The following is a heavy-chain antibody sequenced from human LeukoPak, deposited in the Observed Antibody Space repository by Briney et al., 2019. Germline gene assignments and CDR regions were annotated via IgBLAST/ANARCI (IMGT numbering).Heavy chain of an antibody. Sequence: SETLSLTCAVYGGSFSGYYWNWIRQPPGKGLEWIGEINHSGSTNYYPSLKSRVTISVDTSKNQFSLKLSSVTAADTAVYYCARSPLGIVVGWFDPWGQGTLVTVSP. D-gene: IGHD2-2*01. CDR2: INHSGST. J-gene: IGHJ5*02. V-gene: IGHV4-34*01. CDR1: GGSFSGYY. CDR3: ARSPLGIVVGWFDP.